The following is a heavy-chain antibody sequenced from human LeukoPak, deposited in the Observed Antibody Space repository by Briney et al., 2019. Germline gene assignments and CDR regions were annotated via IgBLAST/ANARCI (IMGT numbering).Heavy chain of an antibody. V-gene: IGHV4-30-4*01. CDR2: IYYSGST. CDR3: ASTHDYGDQPFDY. CDR1: GGSISSGDYY. Sequence: SETLSLTCTVSGGSISSGDYYWSWIRQPPGKGLEWIGYIYYSGSTYYNPSLKSRVTISVDTSKNQFSLKLSSVTAADTAVYYCASTHDYGDQPFDYWGQGTLVTVSS. J-gene: IGHJ4*02. D-gene: IGHD4-17*01.